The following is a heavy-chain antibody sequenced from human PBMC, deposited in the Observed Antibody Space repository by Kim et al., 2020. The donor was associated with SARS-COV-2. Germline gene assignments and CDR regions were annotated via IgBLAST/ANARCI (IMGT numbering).Heavy chain of an antibody. CDR3: AKDPPVTVTFDI. V-gene: IGHV3-23*01. J-gene: IGHJ3*02. D-gene: IGHD4-17*01. Sequence: YYADSVKGGSTISRDNSKNTLYLQMTSLRAEDTAVYYCAKDPPVTVTFDIWGQGTMVTVSS.